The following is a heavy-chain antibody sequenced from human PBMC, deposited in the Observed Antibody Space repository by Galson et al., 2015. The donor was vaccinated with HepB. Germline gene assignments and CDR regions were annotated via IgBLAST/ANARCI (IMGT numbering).Heavy chain of an antibody. CDR2: IIPIFGTA. CDR3: ARQGRGSPDAFDI. J-gene: IGHJ3*02. D-gene: IGHD3-10*01. Sequence: SVKVSCKASGGTFSSYAISWVRQAPGQGLEWMGGIIPIFGTANYAQKFQGRVTITADESTSTAYMELSSLKASDTAMYYCARQGRGSPDAFDIWGQGTMVTVSS. CDR1: GGTFSSYA. V-gene: IGHV1-69*13.